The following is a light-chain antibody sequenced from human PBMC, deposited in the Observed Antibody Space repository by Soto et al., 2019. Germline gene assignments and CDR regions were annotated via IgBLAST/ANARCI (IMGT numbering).Light chain of an antibody. V-gene: IGLV2-11*01. CDR3: CSYAGSFTWV. J-gene: IGLJ3*02. Sequence: QSALTQPRSVSGSPGQSVTISCSGTSIDLGGYNYVSWYQHHPGKAPKLRIYDVTLRPSGVPDRFSGSKSGNTASLTISGLQAEDEADYYCCSYAGSFTWVFGGGTKLTVL. CDR2: DVT. CDR1: SIDLGGYNY.